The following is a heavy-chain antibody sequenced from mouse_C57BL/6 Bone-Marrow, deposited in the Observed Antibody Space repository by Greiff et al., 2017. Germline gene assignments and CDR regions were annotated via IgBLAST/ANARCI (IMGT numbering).Heavy chain of an antibody. V-gene: IGHV3-6*01. J-gene: IGHJ4*01. CDR3: AREGYYYAMDY. Sequence: EVQLVESGPGLVKPSQSLSLTCSVTGYSITSGYYWNWIRQFPGNKLEWMGYISYDGSNNYNPSLKNRISITRDTSKNQFCLKLNSVTTEDTATYYCAREGYYYAMDYWGQGTSVTVSS. CDR1: GYSITSGYY. CDR2: ISYDGSN.